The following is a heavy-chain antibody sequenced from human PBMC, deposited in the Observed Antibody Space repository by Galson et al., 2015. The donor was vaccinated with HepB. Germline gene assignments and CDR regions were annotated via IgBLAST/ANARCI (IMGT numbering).Heavy chain of an antibody. Sequence: QSGAEVKKPGESLKISCKGSGYSFTSYWIGWVRQMPGKGLEWMVIIYPGDSDTRYSPSFQGQVTISADKSISTAYLQWSSLKASDTAMYYCARRGYYCGSGSWNWFDPWGQGTLVTVSS. CDR2: IYPGDSDT. D-gene: IGHD3-10*01. V-gene: IGHV5-51*03. J-gene: IGHJ5*02. CDR1: GYSFTSYW. CDR3: ARRGYYCGSGSWNWFDP.